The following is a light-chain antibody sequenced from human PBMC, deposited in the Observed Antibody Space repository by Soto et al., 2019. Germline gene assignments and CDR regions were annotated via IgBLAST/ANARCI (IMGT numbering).Light chain of an antibody. J-gene: IGKJ5*01. CDR3: QQRRSWPPTIT. V-gene: IGKV3-11*01. CDR1: QSVSTY. CDR2: DAS. Sequence: VLTQSRATLSWSPGERAALCCRASQSVSTYLAWYQQRPGQAPRLLIYDASYRATDIPPRFSGSGSGTDFTLTISSLEPEDFAVYYCQQRRSWPPTITFGQGTRLEIK.